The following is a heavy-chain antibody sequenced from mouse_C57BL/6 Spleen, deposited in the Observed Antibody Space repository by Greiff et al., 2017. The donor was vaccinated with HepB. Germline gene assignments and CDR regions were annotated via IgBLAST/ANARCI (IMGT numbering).Heavy chain of an antibody. CDR3: ARGDYDDFAY. J-gene: IGHJ3*01. Sequence: QVQLQQPGAELVKPGASVKLSCTASGYTFTSYWMPWVQQRPGQGLEWIGMIHPDSGSTNYNEKVKSKVTLTVDKSTSTAYMQLSSLTSEDSAVYYCARGDYDDFAYWGQGTLVTVSA. V-gene: IGHV1-64*01. CDR2: IHPDSGST. CDR1: GYTFTSYW. D-gene: IGHD2-4*01.